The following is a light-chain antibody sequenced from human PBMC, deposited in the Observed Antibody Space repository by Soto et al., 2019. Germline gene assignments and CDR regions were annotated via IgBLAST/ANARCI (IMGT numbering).Light chain of an antibody. CDR2: RTS. Sequence: QAVVTQEPSLTVSPGGTVTLTCALTTGAVTSDYYPNWFQRKPGQALRTLIYRTSNKHSWTPARFSGSLLGGKAALTLAGVQPEDEADYYRVPLDGGAWLFGGRTKLTVL. CDR1: TGAVTSDYY. CDR3: VPLDGGAWL. J-gene: IGLJ2*01. V-gene: IGLV7-43*01.